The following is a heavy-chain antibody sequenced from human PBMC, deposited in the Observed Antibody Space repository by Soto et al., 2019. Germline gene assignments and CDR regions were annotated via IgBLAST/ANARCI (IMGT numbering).Heavy chain of an antibody. Sequence: PGGSLRLSCSASGFTFSDFAIHWVRQAPGRGLEFVSAINVNGSHTYYADSVKGRFTISRDNSKNTLYLQMSSLRADDTAVYYCVKEMSSCCDWSYYFDYWGQGSLVTVSS. J-gene: IGHJ4*02. CDR1: GFTFSDFA. CDR2: INVNGSHT. CDR3: VKEMSSCCDWSYYFDY. V-gene: IGHV3-64D*06. D-gene: IGHD3-9*01.